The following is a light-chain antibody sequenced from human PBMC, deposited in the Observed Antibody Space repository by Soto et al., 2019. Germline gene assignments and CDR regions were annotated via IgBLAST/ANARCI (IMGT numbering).Light chain of an antibody. J-gene: IGLJ1*01. V-gene: IGLV2-14*01. CDR1: SSDVGGYNY. CDR3: SSYTSSSTLYV. Sequence: QSVLTQPASVSGSPGQSITLSCPGTSSDVGGYNYVSWYQQHPGKAPKLMIYDVSNRPSGVSNRFSGSKSGNTASLTISGLQAEDEADYYCSSYTSSSTLYVFGTGTKVTGL. CDR2: DVS.